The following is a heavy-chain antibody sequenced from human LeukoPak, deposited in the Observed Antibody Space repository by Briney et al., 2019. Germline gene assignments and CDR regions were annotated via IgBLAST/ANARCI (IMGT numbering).Heavy chain of an antibody. D-gene: IGHD3-22*01. Sequence: GGSLRPSCAASGFSFSNYATSWVRQAPGKGLERVSLIVSSSGSTFYADSVKGRFTISRDNSKNTLYLQMNRLRAEDTAVYFCAKRGVVIRVILVGFHKEAYYFDSWGQGAQVTVSS. J-gene: IGHJ4*02. CDR2: IVSSSGST. CDR3: AKRGVVIRVILVGFHKEAYYFDS. CDR1: GFSFSNYA. V-gene: IGHV3-23*01.